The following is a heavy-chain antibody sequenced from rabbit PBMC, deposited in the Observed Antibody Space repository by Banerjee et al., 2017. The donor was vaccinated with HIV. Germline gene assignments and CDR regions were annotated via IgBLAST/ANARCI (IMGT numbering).Heavy chain of an antibody. D-gene: IGHD6-1*01. J-gene: IGHJ3*01. CDR3: ARHAGYGAYGYAGLS. V-gene: IGHV1S45*01. CDR1: GFSLSSYA. Sequence: QEQLVESGGGLVQPGGSLKLTCTASGFSLSSYAMGWVRQAPGKGLEWIASIDGGSRGSTYYANWGKGRFTISKTSSTTVTLQMTSLTAADTATYFCARHAGYGAYGYAGLSWGQGTLVTVS. CDR2: IDGGSRGST.